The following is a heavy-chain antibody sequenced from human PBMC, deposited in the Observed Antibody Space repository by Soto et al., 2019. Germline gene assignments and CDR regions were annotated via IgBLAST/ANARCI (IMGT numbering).Heavy chain of an antibody. CDR2: TYHSGNT. D-gene: IGHD3-16*01. V-gene: IGHV4-4*02. J-gene: IGHJ3*02. CDR3: ATWGSTAFDI. CDR1: RGSMSSSDW. Sequence: QLQESGPGLVEPSGTLSLTCAVSRGSMSSSDWWCWVRQAPGKGLEWIGETYHSGNTNYNPSLKSRVTLSVDNSKNQSSLTLTSVTAADTGVYYCATWGSTAFDIWGQGTMVTVSS.